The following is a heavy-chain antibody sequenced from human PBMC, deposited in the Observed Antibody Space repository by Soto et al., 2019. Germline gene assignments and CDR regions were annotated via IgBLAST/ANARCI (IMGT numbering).Heavy chain of an antibody. CDR3: ARGWGLDP. Sequence: EVQLVESGGGLVQPGGSLRLSCAASGFTFSSYWMTWVRQAPGKGLEWVANIKQDGSEKYYVDSVKGRFTISRDNAKNSLYMQRSSLRAEDTAVYYCARGWGLDPWGQGTLVTVSS. CDR2: IKQDGSEK. CDR1: GFTFSSYW. V-gene: IGHV3-7*04. J-gene: IGHJ5*02. D-gene: IGHD1-26*01.